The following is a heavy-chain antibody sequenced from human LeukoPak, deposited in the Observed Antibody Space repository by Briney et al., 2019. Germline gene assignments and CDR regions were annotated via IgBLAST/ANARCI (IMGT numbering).Heavy chain of an antibody. CDR2: ITGDGTTT. CDR3: AKMQGYFDY. CDR1: GLTFSSYG. V-gene: IGHV3-23*01. Sequence: GGSLRLSCEASGLTFSSYGMSWVRQAPGRGLQWVSAITGDGTTTYYADSVKGRFTISRDNSKNMLYLQMSSLRAEDTAVYYCAKMQGYFDYWGQGTLVPVSS. J-gene: IGHJ4*02.